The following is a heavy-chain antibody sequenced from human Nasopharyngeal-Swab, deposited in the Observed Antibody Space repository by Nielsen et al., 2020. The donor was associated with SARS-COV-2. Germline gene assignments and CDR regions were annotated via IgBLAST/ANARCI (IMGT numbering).Heavy chain of an antibody. CDR2: ISGSGGTI. J-gene: IGHJ4*02. V-gene: IGHV3-11*04. Sequence: GGSLRLSCAASGFTFSDYYMSWIHQAPGKGLEYISYISGSGGTIYYGDSMKGRFPISRDNAKNSLYLQMNSLRAEDTAVYYCARDRANWDFDYWGQGTLVTVSS. D-gene: IGHD7-27*01. CDR1: GFTFSDYY. CDR3: ARDRANWDFDY.